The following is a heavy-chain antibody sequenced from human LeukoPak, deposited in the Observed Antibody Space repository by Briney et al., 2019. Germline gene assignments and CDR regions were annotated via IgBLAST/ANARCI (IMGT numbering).Heavy chain of an antibody. V-gene: IGHV1-2*06. J-gene: IGHJ4*02. CDR3: ARTAGRTFDY. D-gene: IGHD6-6*01. CDR1: GYTFTGYY. CDR2: INPNSGGT. Sequence: ASVKVSCKASGYTFTGYYMHWVRQAPGQGLEWMGRINPNSGGTNYAQKFQGRVTMTRDTSTSTVYMELSSLRSEDTAVYYCARTAGRTFDYWGQGTLVTVSS.